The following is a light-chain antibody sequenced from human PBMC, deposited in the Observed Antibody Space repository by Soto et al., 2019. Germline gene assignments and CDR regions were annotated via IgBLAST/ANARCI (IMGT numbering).Light chain of an antibody. CDR3: FTFARGSTLV. CDR1: SSDVGSYNL. Sequence: QSDLTQPASVSGSPGQSITISCTGTSSDVGSYNLVSWYQQHPGNAPKLMIYEGSKRPSEVSYLFFCSKSGNTASLTISWLQAEDLADYYCFTFARGSTLVFGGGTKLTVL. V-gene: IGLV2-23*01. J-gene: IGLJ3*02. CDR2: EGS.